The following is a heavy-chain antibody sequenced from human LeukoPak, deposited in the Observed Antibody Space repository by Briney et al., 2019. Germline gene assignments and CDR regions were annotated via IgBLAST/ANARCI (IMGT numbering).Heavy chain of an antibody. Sequence: SETLSLTCTVSGGSISSSSYYWGWIRQPPGKGLEWIGSIYYSGSTYYNPSLKSRVTISVDTSKNQFSLKLSSVTAADTAVYYCARRAGSYLYYFDYWGQGTLVTVSS. J-gene: IGHJ4*02. CDR2: IYYSGST. CDR1: GGSISSSSYY. CDR3: ARRAGSYLYYFDY. D-gene: IGHD1-26*01. V-gene: IGHV4-39*07.